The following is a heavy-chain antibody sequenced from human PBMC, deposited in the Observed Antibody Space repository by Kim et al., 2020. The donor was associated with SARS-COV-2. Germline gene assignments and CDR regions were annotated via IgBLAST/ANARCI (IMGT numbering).Heavy chain of an antibody. V-gene: IGHV4-31*03. CDR2: IYNNGGT. CDR3: ARGTPLDY. Sequence: SETLSLTCTVSGGSVSSGDFYWTWVRHHPGKGLEWIGYIYNNGGTKYNPSLQSRVTISAATSKNQFSLNLSSVTAADTAVYYCARGTPLDYWGQGVLVTV. J-gene: IGHJ4*02. CDR1: GGSVSSGDFY.